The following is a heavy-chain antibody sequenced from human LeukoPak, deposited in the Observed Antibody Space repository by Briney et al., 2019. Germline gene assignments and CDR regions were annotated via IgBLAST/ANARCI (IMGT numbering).Heavy chain of an antibody. CDR1: GFSFSNYW. CDR3: AKDLTVIRY. V-gene: IGHV3-74*01. Sequence: GGSLRLSCAASGFSFSNYWMHWVRQAPGKGLVWVSRISSDGSDTIYADSVKGRFTMSRDNAKNTLYLQMNSLRAEDTAVYYCAKDLTVIRYWGQGTLVTVSS. CDR2: ISSDGSDT. J-gene: IGHJ4*02. D-gene: IGHD2-21*02.